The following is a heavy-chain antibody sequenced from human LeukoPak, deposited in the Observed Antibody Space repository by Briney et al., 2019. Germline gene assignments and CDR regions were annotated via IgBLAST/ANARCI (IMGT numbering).Heavy chain of an antibody. J-gene: IGHJ3*02. V-gene: IGHV4-59*01. CDR2: IHYRGSA. CDR3: ARRVGHTYGVTGAGAFDI. Sequence: PSETLSLTCTVSGGSISSYYWSWIRQPPGKGLEWIGYIHYRGSAYYNPSLKSRVTISLDMPNNHFSLELSSVTAADTAVYYCARRVGHTYGVTGAGAFDIWGQGTMVTVSS. CDR1: GGSISSYY. D-gene: IGHD4-17*01.